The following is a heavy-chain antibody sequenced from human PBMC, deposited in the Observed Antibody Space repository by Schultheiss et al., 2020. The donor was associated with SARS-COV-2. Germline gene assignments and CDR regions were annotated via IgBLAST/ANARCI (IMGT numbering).Heavy chain of an antibody. Sequence: GGSLRLSCAASGFTFSSYAMSWVRQAPGKGLEWVSVIYSGGSTYYADSVKGRFTISRDNSKNTLYLQMNSLRAEDTAVYYCAREDYGDYVLDYWGQGTLVTVSS. V-gene: IGHV3-66*01. CDR2: IYSGGST. J-gene: IGHJ4*02. CDR1: GFTFSSYA. CDR3: AREDYGDYVLDY. D-gene: IGHD4-17*01.